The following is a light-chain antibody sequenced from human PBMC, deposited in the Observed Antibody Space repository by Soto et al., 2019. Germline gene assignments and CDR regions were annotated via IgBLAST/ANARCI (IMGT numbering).Light chain of an antibody. CDR1: QSLLYSSTNKNY. V-gene: IGKV4-1*01. CDR3: PQYYSTPPT. J-gene: IGKJ5*01. Sequence: DIVMTQSPDFLGVSLGERATINCKSSQSLLYSSTNKNYLVWYQQKPGQPPKVLIHWATTRESGVPDRFSGSGSGTDFTLTISSLHPEDVALYYCPQYYSTPPTFGQGTRLEIK. CDR2: WAT.